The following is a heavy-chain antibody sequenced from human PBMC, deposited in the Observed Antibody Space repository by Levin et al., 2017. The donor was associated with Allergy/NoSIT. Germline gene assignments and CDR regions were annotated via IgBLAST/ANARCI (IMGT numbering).Heavy chain of an antibody. CDR2: IYRGGTT. D-gene: IGHD3-10*01. CDR3: ARRYYGLGTYYMDV. CDR1: GFTVSSNY. Sequence: QAGGSLRLSCAASGFTVSSNYMSWVRQAPGKGLEWVSLIYRGGTTYYADSVKGRFPISRDNSNNTLYLQMNSLRAEDTAVYYCARRYYGLGTYYMDVWGKGTTVTVAS. J-gene: IGHJ6*03. V-gene: IGHV3-66*01.